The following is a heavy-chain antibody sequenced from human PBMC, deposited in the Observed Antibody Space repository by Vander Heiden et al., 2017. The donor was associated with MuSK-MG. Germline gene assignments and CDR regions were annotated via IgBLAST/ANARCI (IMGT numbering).Heavy chain of an antibody. Sequence: QLQLQESGPGLVKPSETLSLTCTVSGDSISASSYFWGWIRQPPGKGLEWIGNIYSSGSTYYNPSLKTRVTISVDTSKNKFSLKLTSVTAADTAVYCCARHTYGGRTLDYWGQGTLVTASS. V-gene: IGHV4-39*01. CDR2: IYSSGST. D-gene: IGHD3-10*01. CDR1: GDSISASSYF. CDR3: ARHTYGGRTLDY. J-gene: IGHJ4*02.